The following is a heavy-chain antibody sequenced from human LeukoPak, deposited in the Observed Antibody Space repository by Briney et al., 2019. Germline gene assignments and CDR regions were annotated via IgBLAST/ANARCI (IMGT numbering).Heavy chain of an antibody. CDR2: IYYRGST. J-gene: IGHJ4*02. CDR3: ARGTPYPRPHWFTYYYDSSGYYFDY. Sequence: PSETLSLTCTVSGGSISSSSYYWGWIRQPPGKGLEWIGSIYYRGSTYYNPSLKSRVTISVDTSKNQFSLKLSSVTAADTAVYYCARGTPYPRPHWFTYYYDSSGYYFDYWGQGTLVTVSS. V-gene: IGHV4-39*01. D-gene: IGHD3-22*01. CDR1: GGSISSSSYY.